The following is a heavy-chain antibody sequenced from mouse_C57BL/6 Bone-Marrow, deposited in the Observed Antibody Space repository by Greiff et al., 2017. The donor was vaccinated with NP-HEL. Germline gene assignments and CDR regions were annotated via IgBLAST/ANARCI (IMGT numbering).Heavy chain of an antibody. D-gene: IGHD2-1*01. Sequence: EVQRVESGGDLVKPGGSLKLSCAASGFTFSSYGMSWVRQTPDKRLEWVATISSGGSYTYYPDSVKGRFTISRDNATNTLYLQMSSLMSEDTAMSYCARHAYCNYGRSSWFAYWGQGTLVTVSA. CDR1: GFTFSSYG. CDR3: ARHAYCNYGRSSWFAY. CDR2: ISSGGSYT. V-gene: IGHV5-6*01. J-gene: IGHJ3*01.